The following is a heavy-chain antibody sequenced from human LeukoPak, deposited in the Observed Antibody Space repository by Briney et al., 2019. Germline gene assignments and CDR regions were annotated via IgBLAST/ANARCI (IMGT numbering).Heavy chain of an antibody. J-gene: IGHJ4*02. V-gene: IGHV3-23*01. CDR1: GFTFSSYS. CDR2: ISDSGGGT. Sequence: AGGSLRLSCAASGFTFSSYSMNWARQAPGKGLEWVSTISDSGGGTYYADSVKGRFTISRDNSKNTLYLQMNSLRADDTAVYYCDGADFWGQGTLVTVSS. CDR3: DGADF.